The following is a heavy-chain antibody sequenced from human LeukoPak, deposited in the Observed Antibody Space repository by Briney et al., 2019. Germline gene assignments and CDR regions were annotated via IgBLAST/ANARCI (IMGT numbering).Heavy chain of an antibody. J-gene: IGHJ4*02. CDR1: GYSFTSYW. Sequence: PGESLKISCKGSGYSFTSYWIGWVRQMPGKGLEWVGIIYPGDSDTRYSPSFQGQVTISVDKPISTAYLQWSSLKASDTAMYYCATPATAYSLSDYWGQGTLVTVSS. CDR2: IYPGDSDT. V-gene: IGHV5-51*01. D-gene: IGHD3-9*01. CDR3: ATPATAYSLSDY.